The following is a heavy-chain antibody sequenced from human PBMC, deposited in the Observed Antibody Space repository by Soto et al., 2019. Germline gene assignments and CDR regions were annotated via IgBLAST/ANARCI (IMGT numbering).Heavy chain of an antibody. CDR2: INPMGGST. J-gene: IGHJ4*02. CDR3: AGDLGQFDY. Sequence: ASVKVSCKASGYTFINYYIHWVRQAPGQGLEWMAVINPMGGSTNYAQEFQGRVTLTSDTSTSTVYMELSSLRFEDTALFYCAGDLGQFDYRGQGTLVTVSS. CDR1: GYTFINYY. V-gene: IGHV1-46*03.